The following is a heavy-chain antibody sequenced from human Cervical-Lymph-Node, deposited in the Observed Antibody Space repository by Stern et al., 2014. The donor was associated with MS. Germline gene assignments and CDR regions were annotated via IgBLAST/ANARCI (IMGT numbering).Heavy chain of an antibody. D-gene: IGHD3-16*01. CDR3: ASPLRAGITFGGIEGAFEI. Sequence: QLQLQESGAGLVKPSETLSLTCTVSGGSISSRTYYWGWIRQPPGKGLEWIGTMYYNGRTHNNPSFKSRVTISVDTSKNQFSLKLSSVTAADTAVYYCASPLRAGITFGGIEGAFEIWGQGALVTVSS. CDR2: MYYNGRT. CDR1: GGSISSRTYY. V-gene: IGHV4-39*01. J-gene: IGHJ3*02.